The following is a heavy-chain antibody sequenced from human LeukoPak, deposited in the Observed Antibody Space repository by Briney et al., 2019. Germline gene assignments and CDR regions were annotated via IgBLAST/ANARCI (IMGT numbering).Heavy chain of an antibody. CDR2: ISYDGSIK. J-gene: IGHJ4*02. CDR3: ARPTTVRISYYFDY. D-gene: IGHD4-17*01. CDR1: GFTFSSYG. Sequence: GGSLRLSCAASGFTFSSYGMHWVRQAPGKGLEWVAVISYDGSIKLYADSVKGRFTISRDSSENTLNLQMNDLRAEDTAVYYCARPTTVRISYYFDYWGQGTLVTVSS. V-gene: IGHV3-30*03.